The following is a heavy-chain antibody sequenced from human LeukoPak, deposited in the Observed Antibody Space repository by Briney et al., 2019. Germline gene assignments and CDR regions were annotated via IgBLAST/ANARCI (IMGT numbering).Heavy chain of an antibody. J-gene: IGHJ3*02. D-gene: IGHD3-22*01. V-gene: IGHV1-2*02. CDR3: ARESDSSGYSEGAFDI. Sequence: ASVKVSCKASGYTFTGYYMHWVRQAPGQGLEWMGWINPNSGGTNYAQKFQGRVTMTRDTSISTAYMELSRLRSDDTAVYYCARESDSSGYSEGAFDIWGQGTMVTVSS. CDR1: GYTFTGYY. CDR2: INPNSGGT.